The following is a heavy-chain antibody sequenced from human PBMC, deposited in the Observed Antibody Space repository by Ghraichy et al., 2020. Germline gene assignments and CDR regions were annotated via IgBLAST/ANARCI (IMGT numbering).Heavy chain of an antibody. CDR2: ISGSGGST. D-gene: IGHD3-22*01. J-gene: IGHJ4*02. V-gene: IGHV3-23*01. CDR3: AKVAPLSPMYYYDSSGYYYDY. CDR1: GFTFSSYA. Sequence: GGSLRLSCAASGFTFSSYAMSWVRQAPGKGLEWVSAISGSGGSTYYADSVKGRFTISRDNSKNTLYLQMNSLRAEDTAVYYCAKVAPLSPMYYYDSSGYYYDYWGQGTLVTVSS.